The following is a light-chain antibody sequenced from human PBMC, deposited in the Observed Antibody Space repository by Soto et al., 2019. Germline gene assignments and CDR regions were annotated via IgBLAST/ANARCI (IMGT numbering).Light chain of an antibody. V-gene: IGKV1-12*02. CDR1: QVINNW. CDR2: AAS. CDR3: QQANSFPFN. J-gene: IGKJ3*01. Sequence: DIQMTQSPSSVSASVGDRVTITCRASQVINNWLAWYQQKPGKAPNLLIYAASILQSGVPSRFSGSGSGTDFTLTISSLQPEDFANYYCQQANSFPFNLGPGTKVDIK.